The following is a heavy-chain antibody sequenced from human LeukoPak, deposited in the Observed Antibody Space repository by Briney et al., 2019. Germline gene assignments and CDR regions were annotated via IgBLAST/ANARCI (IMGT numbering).Heavy chain of an antibody. V-gene: IGHV3-23*01. Sequence: GGSLRLSCAASGFTFSTYAMSWVRQAPGKGLEWVSTISGSGANTYYADSVKGRFTISRDNSKNTLYLQMNSLRAEDTAVYYCAKRDCSSTSCSLSQDYWGQGTLVTVSS. J-gene: IGHJ4*02. D-gene: IGHD2-2*01. CDR1: GFTFSTYA. CDR2: ISGSGANT. CDR3: AKRDCSSTSCSLSQDY.